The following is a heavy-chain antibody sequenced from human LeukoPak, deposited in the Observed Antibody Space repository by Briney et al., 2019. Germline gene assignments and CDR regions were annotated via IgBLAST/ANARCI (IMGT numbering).Heavy chain of an antibody. CDR2: VYTSGST. CDR3: AGLYF. V-gene: IGHV4-61*02. CDR1: GGSISDGSYH. J-gene: IGHJ4*02. Sequence: SETLSLTCTVSGGSISDGSYHWSWIRQPAGKGLEWLGRVYTSGSTVYNPSFSSRVTMSVDTSKNQLSLRLNSVTAADTAIYYCAGLYFWGQGTLVTVSS.